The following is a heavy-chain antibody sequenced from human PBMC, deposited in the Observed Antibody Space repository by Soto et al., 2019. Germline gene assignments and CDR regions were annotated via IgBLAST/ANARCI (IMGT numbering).Heavy chain of an antibody. CDR2: ISGSGGST. D-gene: IGHD3-22*01. CDR1: GFTFSSYA. V-gene: IGHV3-23*01. CDR3: AKDRYHYDSSSFGVPDY. J-gene: IGHJ4*02. Sequence: EVQLLESGGGLVQPGGSLRLSCAASGFTFSSYAMSWVRQAPGKGLEWVSTISGSGGSTYYADSVKGRFTISRDNSKNTLYLQLNSLRAEDTAVYYCAKDRYHYDSSSFGVPDYWGQGTLVTVSS.